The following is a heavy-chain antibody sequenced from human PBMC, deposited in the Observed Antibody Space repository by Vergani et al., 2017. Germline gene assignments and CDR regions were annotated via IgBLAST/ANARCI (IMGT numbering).Heavy chain of an antibody. V-gene: IGHV1-3*01. CDR1: GYTFTSYA. J-gene: IGHJ4*02. CDR2: INAGNGNT. Sequence: QVQLVQSGAEVKKPGASVKVSCKASGYTFTSYAMQWVRQAPGQRLEWMGWINAGNGNTKYSQKFQGRVTITRDTSASTAYMELSSLRSEDTAVYYCARELNWSYYDYWGQGTLVTVSS. D-gene: IGHD1-1*01. CDR3: ARELNWSYYDY.